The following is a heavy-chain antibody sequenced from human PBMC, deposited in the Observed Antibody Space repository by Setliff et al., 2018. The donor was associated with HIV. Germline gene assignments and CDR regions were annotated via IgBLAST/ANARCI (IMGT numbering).Heavy chain of an antibody. Sequence: PGGSLRLSCAASGFTFSNAWMSWVRQAPGKGLEWVGRIKSKTDGGTTDYAAPVKGRFTISRDDSKNTLYLQMNSLKTEDTAVYYCTTDVYYYDSSGYYPAGQVYWGQGTLVTVSS. D-gene: IGHD3-22*01. J-gene: IGHJ4*02. CDR2: IKSKTDGGTT. CDR3: TTDVYYYDSSGYYPAGQVY. CDR1: GFTFSNAW. V-gene: IGHV3-15*01.